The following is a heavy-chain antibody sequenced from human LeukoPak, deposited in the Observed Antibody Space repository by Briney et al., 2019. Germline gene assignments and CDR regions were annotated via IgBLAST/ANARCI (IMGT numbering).Heavy chain of an antibody. V-gene: IGHV4-4*09. J-gene: IGHJ6*02. CDR1: GGSISTYY. CDR2: IYTSGST. CDR3: ARDTQQEYFGLDV. Sequence: SETLSLTCTVSGGSISTYYWSWIRQPPGKGLEWIGYIYTSGSTNYNPSLKSRVTISVDTSKNQFSLKLSSVTAADTAVYYCARDTQQEYFGLDVWGQGTTVTVSS. D-gene: IGHD3-9*01.